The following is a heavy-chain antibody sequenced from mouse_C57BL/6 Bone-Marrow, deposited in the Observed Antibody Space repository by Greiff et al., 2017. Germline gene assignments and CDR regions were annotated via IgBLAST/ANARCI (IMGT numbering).Heavy chain of an antibody. Sequence: VQLQQSGAELVRPGASVTLSCKASGYTFTDYEMHWVKQTPVHGLEWIGAIDPDTGGTAYNQKFKGKAILTADTSSSTAYMELRSLTTEDSAFYYYTRRGNYSKGFAYWGQGTLVTVSA. V-gene: IGHV1-15*01. CDR1: GYTFTDYE. CDR3: TRRGNYSKGFAY. J-gene: IGHJ3*01. CDR2: IDPDTGGT. D-gene: IGHD2-5*01.